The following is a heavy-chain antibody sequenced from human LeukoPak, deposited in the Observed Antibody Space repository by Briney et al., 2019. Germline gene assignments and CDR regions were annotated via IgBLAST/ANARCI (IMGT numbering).Heavy chain of an antibody. D-gene: IGHD6-13*01. V-gene: IGHV1-24*01. Sequence: ASVKVSCKVSGYTLTELSMHWVRQAPGKGLEWMGGFDPEDGETIYAQKFQGRVTMTEDTSTDTAYMELSSLRSEDTAVYYCATDLWPYSSSWYPRFDYWGQGTLVTVSS. CDR3: ATDLWPYSSSWYPRFDY. CDR1: GYTLTELS. CDR2: FDPEDGET. J-gene: IGHJ4*02.